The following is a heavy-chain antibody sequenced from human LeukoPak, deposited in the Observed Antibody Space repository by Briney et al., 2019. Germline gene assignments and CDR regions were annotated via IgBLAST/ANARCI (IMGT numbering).Heavy chain of an antibody. CDR2: IYYNEAT. J-gene: IGHJ4*02. D-gene: IGHD4-23*01. CDR3: ARGGLRWSYYFDY. CDR1: GGSIGSSNYY. Sequence: SETLSLTCTVSGGSIGSSNYYWAWIRQPPGKGLEWIGTIYYNEATQYNPSLKSRVTISVDTSKNQFSLKLTSVTAADTAVYYCARGGLRWSYYFDYWGQGTLVTVSS. V-gene: IGHV4-39*01.